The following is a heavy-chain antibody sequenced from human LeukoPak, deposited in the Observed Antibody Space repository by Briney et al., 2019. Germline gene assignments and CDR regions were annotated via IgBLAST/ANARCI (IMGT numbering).Heavy chain of an antibody. D-gene: IGHD3-3*01. Sequence: PGGSLRLSCAASGFTFSSYSMNWVRQAPGKGLEWVSYISSSSSTIYYADSVKGRFTISRDNAKNSLYLQMNSLRAEDTAVYYCARDAAPISSIFGVDIYYYYMDVWGKGTTVTVPS. CDR1: GFTFSSYS. J-gene: IGHJ6*03. CDR3: ARDAAPISSIFGVDIYYYYMDV. V-gene: IGHV3-48*04. CDR2: ISSSSSTI.